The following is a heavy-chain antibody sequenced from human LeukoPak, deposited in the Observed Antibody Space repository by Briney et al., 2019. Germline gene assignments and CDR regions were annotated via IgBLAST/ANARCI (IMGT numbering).Heavy chain of an antibody. D-gene: IGHD3-3*01. Sequence: SETLFLTCTVSGGSIRSYYWSWIRQPPGKGLEWIGYINYSGSTKYNPSLKSRVTISVDKSKNQFSLKVNSVTAADTAVYYCARASPYDNWSGYWFDPWGQGTLVTVSS. V-gene: IGHV4-59*01. CDR2: INYSGST. CDR3: ARASPYDNWSGYWFDP. J-gene: IGHJ5*02. CDR1: GGSIRSYY.